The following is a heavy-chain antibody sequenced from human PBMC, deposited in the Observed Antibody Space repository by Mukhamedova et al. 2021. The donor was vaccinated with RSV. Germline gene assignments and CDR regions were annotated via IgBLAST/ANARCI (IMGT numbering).Heavy chain of an antibody. J-gene: IGHJ6*03. CDR2: SYYSGST. Sequence: IRQPPGKGLEWIGYSYYSGSTNYNPSLKSRATISVDTSKNQFSLKLSSVTAADTAAYYCARQYYYYYVDVWGKGTTVTVSS. CDR3: ARQYYYYYVDV. V-gene: IGHV4-59*08.